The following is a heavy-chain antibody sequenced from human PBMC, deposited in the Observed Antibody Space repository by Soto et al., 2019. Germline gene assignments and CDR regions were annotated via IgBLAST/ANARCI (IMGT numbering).Heavy chain of an antibody. V-gene: IGHV3-30*03. J-gene: IGHJ4*02. CDR3: VAGQYFFDY. CDR2: ISYDGSNK. Sequence: PGGSLRLSCAASGFSFSSYGMQWVRQAPGNGLEWVAVISYDGSNKYYADSVKDRFTISRDNSKKTLYLQMNSLRADDTAVYYCVAGQYFFDYCGQGTLVTVSS. D-gene: IGHD5-12*01. CDR1: GFSFSSYG.